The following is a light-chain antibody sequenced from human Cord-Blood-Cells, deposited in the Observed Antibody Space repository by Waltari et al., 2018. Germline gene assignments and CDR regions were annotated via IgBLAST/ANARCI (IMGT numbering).Light chain of an antibody. V-gene: IGKV3-15*01. CDR3: QHRKT. J-gene: IGKJ1*01. CDR1: QSVSSN. CDR2: GAS. Sequence: EIVMTQSPATLSVSPGESATLSCRASQSVSSNLAWYQQKPGQAPRPLNYGASTRATGIPARFSGSGSGTEFTLTISSLQSEDFAVYYCQHRKTFGQGTKVEIK.